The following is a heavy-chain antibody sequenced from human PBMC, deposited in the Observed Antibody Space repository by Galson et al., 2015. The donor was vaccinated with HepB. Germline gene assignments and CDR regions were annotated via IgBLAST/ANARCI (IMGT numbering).Heavy chain of an antibody. CDR2: INPNSGGT. CDR1: GYTFTGYY. CDR3: ARDWGLRTTLHPYYYYYMDV. D-gene: IGHD3-16*01. J-gene: IGHJ6*03. Sequence: SVKVSCKASGYTFTGYYMHWVRQAPGQGLEWMGWINPNSGGTNYAQKFQGRVTMTRDTSISTAYMELSRLRSDDTAVYYCARDWGLRTTLHPYYYYYMDVWGKGTTVTVSS. V-gene: IGHV1-2*02.